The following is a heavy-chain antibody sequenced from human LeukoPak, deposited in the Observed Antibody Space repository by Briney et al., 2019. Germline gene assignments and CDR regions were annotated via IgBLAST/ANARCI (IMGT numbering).Heavy chain of an antibody. V-gene: IGHV4-61*08. CDR3: ARDLWAGSGGWGYFDY. CDR1: GGSISSGGYY. D-gene: IGHD6-19*01. J-gene: IGHJ4*02. CDR2: MYHSGST. Sequence: SETLSLTCTVSGGSISSGGYYWSWIRQPPGKGLEWIGYMYHSGSTTYNPSLKSRVTISVDTSKNQFSLKLSSVTAADTAVYYCARDLWAGSGGWGYFDYWGQGTLVTVSS.